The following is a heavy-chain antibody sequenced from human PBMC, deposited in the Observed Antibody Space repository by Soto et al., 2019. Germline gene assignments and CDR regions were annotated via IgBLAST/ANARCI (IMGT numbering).Heavy chain of an antibody. J-gene: IGHJ5*02. CDR1: GGSTSSYY. V-gene: IGHV4-59*01. Sequence: SETLSLTCTVSGGSTSSYYWSWIRQPPGKGLEWIGYIYYSGSTNYNPSLKSRVTISVDTSKNQFSLKLSSVTAADTAVYYCARRVFGVVNNWFDPWGQGTLVTVSS. D-gene: IGHD3-3*01. CDR3: ARRVFGVVNNWFDP. CDR2: IYYSGST.